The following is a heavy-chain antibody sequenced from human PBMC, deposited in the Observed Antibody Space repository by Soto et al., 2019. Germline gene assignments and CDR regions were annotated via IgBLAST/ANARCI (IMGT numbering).Heavy chain of an antibody. V-gene: IGHV3-21*01. Sequence: EVQLVESGGGLVKPGGSLRLSCAASGFTFSSYSMNWVRQAPGKGLEWVSSIRSSSSYIYYADSVKGRFTISRDNAKNSLYLQMNSLRAEDTAVYYCARDDEVEWLLWGSGSGWFDYWGQGTLFTVSS. CDR3: ARDDEVEWLLWGSGSGWFDY. D-gene: IGHD3-3*01. CDR1: GFTFSSYS. CDR2: IRSSSSYI. J-gene: IGHJ4*02.